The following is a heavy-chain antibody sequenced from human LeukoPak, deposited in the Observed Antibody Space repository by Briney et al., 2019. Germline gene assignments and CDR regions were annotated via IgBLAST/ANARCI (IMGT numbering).Heavy chain of an antibody. V-gene: IGHV3-66*01. CDR3: AMATWVGGLDY. CDR2: IYRGGST. J-gene: IGHJ4*02. D-gene: IGHD1-26*01. Sequence: GGSLRLSCAASGFTVTSTYMSCVRQAPGKGLEWVSVIYRGGSTYYADSVKGRFTISRDNSKNTLYLQMNNLRAEDTAVYYCAMATWVGGLDYWGQGTLVTVSS. CDR1: GFTVTSTY.